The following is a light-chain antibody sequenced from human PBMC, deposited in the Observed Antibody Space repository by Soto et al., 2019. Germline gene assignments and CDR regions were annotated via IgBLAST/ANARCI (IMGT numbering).Light chain of an antibody. CDR1: TNY. V-gene: IGLV2-14*01. J-gene: IGLJ2*01. CDR2: DIT. Sequence: QSALTQPASVSGSPGQSITISCTGTTNYVSWYQQHPGRAPKLMIYDITNRPSGVSNRFSASKSGNTASLTISGLQADDGADYYCSSYADSRAIFGGGTKLTVL. CDR3: SSYADSRAI.